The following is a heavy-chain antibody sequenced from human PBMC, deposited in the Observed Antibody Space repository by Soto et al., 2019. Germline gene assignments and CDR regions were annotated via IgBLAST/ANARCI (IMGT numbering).Heavy chain of an antibody. J-gene: IGHJ4*02. CDR2: IKTDGSVT. CDR1: GFTFSTYW. D-gene: IGHD1-26*01. V-gene: IGHV3-74*01. Sequence: PGGSLRLSCAASGFTFSTYWMHWVRQAPGKGLVWVSRIKTDGSVTTYAHSVKGRFTISRDNAKNTPYLQMNTLRAEDTAVYYCARDLGGSYDYWGQGTLVTVSS. CDR3: ARDLGGSYDY.